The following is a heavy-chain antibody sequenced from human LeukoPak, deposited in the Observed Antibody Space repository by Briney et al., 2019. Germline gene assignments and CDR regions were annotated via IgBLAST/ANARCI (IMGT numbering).Heavy chain of an antibody. CDR2: ISVGGTYI. CDR1: GFTFSSYS. CDR3: ARGGYYYDSSFDY. V-gene: IGHV3-21*01. J-gene: IGHJ4*02. Sequence: PGGSLRLSCAASGFTFSSYSMNWVRQAPGKGLEWVSSISVGGTYIYYAESLKGRFTISRDNAKNSLYLQMNSLRAEDTAVYYCARGGYYYDSSFDYWGQGTLVTVSS. D-gene: IGHD3-22*01.